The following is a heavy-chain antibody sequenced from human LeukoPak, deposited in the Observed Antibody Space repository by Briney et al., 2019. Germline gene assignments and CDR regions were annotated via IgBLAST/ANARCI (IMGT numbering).Heavy chain of an antibody. CDR2: ISAYNGNT. CDR3: ARDRARVTGPYYFDY. Sequence: ASVKVSCKASGYTFTSYGISWVRQAPGQGLEWMGWISAYNGNTNYAQKLQGRVTMTTDTSTSTAYMELRSLRSDVTAVYYCARDRARVTGPYYFDYWGQGALVTVPS. CDR1: GYTFTSYG. J-gene: IGHJ4*02. V-gene: IGHV1-18*01. D-gene: IGHD2-21*02.